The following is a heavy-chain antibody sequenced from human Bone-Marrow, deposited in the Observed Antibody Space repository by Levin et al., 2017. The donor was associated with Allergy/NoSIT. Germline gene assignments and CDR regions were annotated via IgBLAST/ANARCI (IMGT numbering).Heavy chain of an antibody. V-gene: IGHV3-23*01. J-gene: IGHJ4*02. D-gene: IGHD1-26*01. CDR3: AKSGTPRGAYYFDF. CDR2: TSGDADDK. Sequence: LSLTCAASGFSFPNSAMTWVRQAPGKGLEWVSSTSGDADDKYYADSVKGRFTISRDNSKNTLYLLMNSLRADDTATYFCAKSGTPRGAYYFDFWGQGTPVTVSS. CDR1: GFSFPNSA.